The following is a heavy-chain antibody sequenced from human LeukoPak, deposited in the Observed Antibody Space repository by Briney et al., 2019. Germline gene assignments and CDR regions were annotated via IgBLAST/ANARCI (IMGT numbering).Heavy chain of an antibody. J-gene: IGHJ4*02. D-gene: IGHD5-24*01. CDR2: ISSSGSPI. CDR1: GFTFSTYG. CDR3: ARGKREMAPIWPGFGY. Sequence: GGSLRLSCAASGFTFSTYGMHWVRQAPGKGLEWVSYISSSGSPIHYADSVKGRFTISRDNAKTSLYLQMNSLRAEDTAVYYCARGKREMAPIWPGFGYWGQGTLVTVSS. V-gene: IGHV3-48*04.